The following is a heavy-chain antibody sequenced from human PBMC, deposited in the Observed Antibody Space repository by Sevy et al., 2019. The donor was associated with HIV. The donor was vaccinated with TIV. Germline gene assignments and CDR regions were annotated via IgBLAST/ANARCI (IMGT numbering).Heavy chain of an antibody. D-gene: IGHD3-10*01. J-gene: IGHJ4*01. CDR2: IIAVFGTT. Sequence: ASVKVSSKASGGIFRSNAISWVRQAPGQGLEWVGGIIAVFGTTYYAQKFQGRVTLIADESTGTVHKELRSLRSEDTAIYYCARDTHYYVSGSFDSWGQGTQVTVSS. V-gene: IGHV1-69*13. CDR1: GGIFRSNA. CDR3: ARDTHYYVSGSFDS.